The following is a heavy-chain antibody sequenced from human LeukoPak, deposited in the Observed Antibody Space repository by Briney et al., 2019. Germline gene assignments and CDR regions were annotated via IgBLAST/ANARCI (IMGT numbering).Heavy chain of an antibody. CDR2: ISSSSSYI. Sequence: GGSLRLSCAASGFTFSDYYMSWIRQAPGKGLEWVSSISSSSSYIYYADSVKGRFTISRDNAKNSLYLQMNSLRAEDTAVYYCARDLNRPSSWYNWFDPWGQGTLVTVSS. V-gene: IGHV3-11*06. D-gene: IGHD6-13*01. CDR1: GFTFSDYY. CDR3: ARDLNRPSSWYNWFDP. J-gene: IGHJ5*02.